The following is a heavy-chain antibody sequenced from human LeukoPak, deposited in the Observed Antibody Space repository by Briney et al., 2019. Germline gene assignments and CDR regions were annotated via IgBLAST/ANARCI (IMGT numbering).Heavy chain of an antibody. V-gene: IGHV4-59*01. CDR3: ARDGTTEEKATIAPYYYGMDV. J-gene: IGHJ6*02. Sequence: PSETLSLTCTVSGDSIDSYYWSWIRQPPGKGLECIGHIYYTGSTYYKPSLESRVTISVDTAKNQISLKLSSVTAADTAVYYCARDGTTEEKATIAPYYYGMDVWGQGTTVTVSS. CDR2: IYYTGST. CDR1: GDSIDSYY. D-gene: IGHD1-1*01.